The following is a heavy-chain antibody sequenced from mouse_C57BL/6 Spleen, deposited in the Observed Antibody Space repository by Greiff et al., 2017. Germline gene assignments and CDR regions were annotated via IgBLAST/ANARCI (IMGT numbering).Heavy chain of an antibody. CDR3: TRIDYYGNYWYFDV. CDR1: GYTFTDYE. J-gene: IGHJ1*03. D-gene: IGHD2-1*01. V-gene: IGHV1-15*01. CDR2: IDPETGGT. Sequence: VQLQQSGAELVRPGASVTLSCKASGYTFTDYEMHWVKQTPVHGLEWIGAIDPETGGTAYNQKFKGKAILTADKSSSTAYMELRSLTSEDSAVYYCTRIDYYGNYWYFDVWGTGTTVTVSS.